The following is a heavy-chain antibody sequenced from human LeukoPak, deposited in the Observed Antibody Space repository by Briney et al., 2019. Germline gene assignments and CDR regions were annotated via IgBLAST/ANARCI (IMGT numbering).Heavy chain of an antibody. CDR2: IYESGTT. D-gene: IGHD2-15*01. CDR1: GESLNSYY. J-gene: IGHJ4*02. V-gene: IGHV4-34*01. Sequence: SETLSLTCAVYGESLNSYYWSWVRQPPGEGLEWIGEIYESGTTKYNPSLKSRVAISMVPSKQQFSLRLSSVTAADMAVYYCAGGAWATRLASWGLGTPVIVSS. CDR3: AGGAWATRLAS.